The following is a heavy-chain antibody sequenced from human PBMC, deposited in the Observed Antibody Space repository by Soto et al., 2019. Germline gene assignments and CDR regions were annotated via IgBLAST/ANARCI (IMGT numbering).Heavy chain of an antibody. D-gene: IGHD1-1*01. V-gene: IGHV3-33*01. CDR1: GFRFNIYG. J-gene: IGHJ4*02. Sequence: PGGSPKLSRASCGFRFNIYGVDGARQAPGKGLEWVAVIWYDGSNKYYADSVKGRFTISRDNSKNTLYLQMNSLRAEDTAVYYCAREQRGHFDYWGQGTLVTVSS. CDR3: AREQRGHFDY. CDR2: IWYDGSNK.